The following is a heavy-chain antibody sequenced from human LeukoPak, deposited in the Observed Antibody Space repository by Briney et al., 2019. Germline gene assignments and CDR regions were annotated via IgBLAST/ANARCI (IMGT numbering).Heavy chain of an antibody. CDR3: ARDLSWTALNAFDI. J-gene: IGHJ3*02. V-gene: IGHV1-3*01. Sequence: ASVKVSCKASGYTFTSYAMHGVRQAPGQRLEWMGWINAGNGNTKYSQEFQGRVTITRDTSASTAYMELSSLRSEDTAVYYCARDLSWTALNAFDIWGQGTMVTVSS. CDR2: INAGNGNT. D-gene: IGHD6-13*01. CDR1: GYTFTSYA.